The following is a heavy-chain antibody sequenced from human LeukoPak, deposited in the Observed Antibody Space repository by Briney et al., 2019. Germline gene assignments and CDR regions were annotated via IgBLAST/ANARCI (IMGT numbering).Heavy chain of an antibody. Sequence: PGGSLRLSCAASGLTFSRYAMSWVRQAPGKGLEWVSGVSTSGGSTYYADSVKGRFTISRDNSKNTLHLQMNSLRAEDTAIYYCAKQAYDIPRTGFDYWGQGTLVTVSS. V-gene: IGHV3-23*01. CDR3: AKQAYDIPRTGFDY. D-gene: IGHD3-22*01. J-gene: IGHJ4*02. CDR2: VSTSGGST. CDR1: GLTFSRYA.